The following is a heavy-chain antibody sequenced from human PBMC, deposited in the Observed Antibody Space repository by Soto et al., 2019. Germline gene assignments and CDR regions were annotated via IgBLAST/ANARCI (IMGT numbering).Heavy chain of an antibody. V-gene: IGHV4-39*01. Sequence: QLQLQESGPGLVKPSETLSLTCSVSGDSISSFFYYWVWIRQPPGKGLEWIGNIYFRGTTNYNPPLKSRVPKSLDKSKNQFPLKLSSGPAADTAVYYCARRPAAGTLGGGDHFDLWGQGTLVSVSS. CDR2: IYFRGTT. J-gene: IGHJ4*02. CDR3: ARRPAAGTLGGGDHFDL. CDR1: GDSISSFFYY. D-gene: IGHD6-13*01.